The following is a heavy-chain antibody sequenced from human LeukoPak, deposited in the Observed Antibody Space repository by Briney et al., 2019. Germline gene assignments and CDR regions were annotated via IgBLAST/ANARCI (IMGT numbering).Heavy chain of an antibody. J-gene: IGHJ4*02. CDR3: AADRNWNFDF. V-gene: IGHV3-11*04. CDR2: ISSSGSTI. Sequence: GGSLRLSCAASGFTFSDYYMSWIRQAPGKGLEWVSYISSSGSTIYYADSVKGRFTISRDNAKNSLYLQMNSLRDEDTALYYCAADRNWNFDFWGQGTLVTVSS. D-gene: IGHD1-1*01. CDR1: GFTFSDYY.